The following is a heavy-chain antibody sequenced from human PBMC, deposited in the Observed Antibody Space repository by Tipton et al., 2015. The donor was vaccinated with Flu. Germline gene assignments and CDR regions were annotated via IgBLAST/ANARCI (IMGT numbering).Heavy chain of an antibody. J-gene: IGHJ5*02. D-gene: IGHD5-24*01. Sequence: TLSLTCSVSGGSVGSPYYWGWIRQPPGKGLEWIGHVHHSGSASYNPSLKSRVTISVDSSKNQFSLRLSSVTAADTAVYYCARPRRDGYNFWFDPWGQGTLVTVSS. V-gene: IGHV4-39*01. CDR2: VHHSGSA. CDR1: GGSVGSPYY. CDR3: ARPRRDGYNFWFDP.